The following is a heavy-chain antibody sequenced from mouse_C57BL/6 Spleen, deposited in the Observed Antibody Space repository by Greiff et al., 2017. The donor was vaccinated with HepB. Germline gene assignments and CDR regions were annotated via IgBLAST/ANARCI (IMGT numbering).Heavy chain of an antibody. CDR1: GYSITSGYD. Sequence: EVKLMESGPGMVKPSQSLSLTCTVTGYSITSGYDWHWIRHFPGNKLEWMGYISYSGSTNYNPSLKSRISITHDTSKNHFFLKLNSVTTEDTATYYCARASTGTAWFAYWGQGTLVTVSA. V-gene: IGHV3-1*01. D-gene: IGHD4-1*02. J-gene: IGHJ3*01. CDR3: ARASTGTAWFAY. CDR2: ISYSGST.